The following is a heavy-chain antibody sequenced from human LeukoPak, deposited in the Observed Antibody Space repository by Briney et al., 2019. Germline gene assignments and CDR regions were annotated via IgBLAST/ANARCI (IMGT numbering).Heavy chain of an antibody. CDR3: ARDNCSGGSCYSDY. J-gene: IGHJ4*02. CDR1: GGSISSGGYS. CDR2: IYHSGST. D-gene: IGHD2-15*01. V-gene: IGHV4-30-2*01. Sequence: SQTLSLTCAVSGGSISSGGYSWSWIRQPPGKGLEWTGYIYHSGSTYYNPSLKSRVTISVDRSKNQFSLKLSSVTAADTAVYYCARDNCSGGSCYSDYWAREPWSPSPQ.